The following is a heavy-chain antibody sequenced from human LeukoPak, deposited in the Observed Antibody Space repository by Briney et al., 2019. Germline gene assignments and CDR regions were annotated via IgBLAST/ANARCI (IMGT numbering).Heavy chain of an antibody. Sequence: PGGSLRLSCAASGLTFITYSMNWVRQAPGKGLEWVSSITSSSSYIYYADSVKGRFTFSRDNAKNSLYLQMNSLRAEDTAVYYCARGGHAYYDSSGYRYYFDYWGQGTLVTVSS. CDR1: GLTFITYS. J-gene: IGHJ4*02. V-gene: IGHV3-21*01. D-gene: IGHD3-22*01. CDR3: ARGGHAYYDSSGYRYYFDY. CDR2: ITSSSSYI.